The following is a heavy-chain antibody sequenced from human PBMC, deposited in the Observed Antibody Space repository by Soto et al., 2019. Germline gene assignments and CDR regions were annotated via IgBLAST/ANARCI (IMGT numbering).Heavy chain of an antibody. Sequence: QVQLVQSGAEVKKPGSSVKVSCKASGGSFRSYAVNWVRQAPGQGLECLGGIIPIFGTPNYAQKFHGRVSITADESTSTVYMDLISLTSEDTAVYYCAYSANHRYFFDSWGLGTLVTVSS. D-gene: IGHD5-18*01. J-gene: IGHJ5*01. CDR1: GGSFRSYA. CDR3: AYSANHRYFFDS. V-gene: IGHV1-69*12. CDR2: IIPIFGTP.